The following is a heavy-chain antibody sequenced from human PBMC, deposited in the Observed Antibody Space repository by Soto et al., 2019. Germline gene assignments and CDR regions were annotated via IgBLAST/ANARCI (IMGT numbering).Heavy chain of an antibody. CDR2: IYYSGST. J-gene: IGHJ6*02. CDR1: GGSVSSGSYY. D-gene: IGHD3-9*01. CDR3: NVLRYFDWLSPVGMDV. V-gene: IGHV4-61*01. Sequence: PSETLSLTCTVSGGSVSSGSYYWSWIRQPPGKGLEWIGYIYYSGSTNYNPSLKSRVTISVDTSKNQFSLKLSSVTAADTAVYYCNVLRYFDWLSPVGMDVWGQGTTVTVSS.